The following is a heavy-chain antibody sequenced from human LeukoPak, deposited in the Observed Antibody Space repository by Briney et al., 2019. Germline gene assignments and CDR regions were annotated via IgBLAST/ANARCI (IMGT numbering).Heavy chain of an antibody. CDR1: GFTFSGYA. V-gene: IGHV3-48*03. CDR3: ARDYYDSSGYGDY. CDR2: ISSSGSTI. D-gene: IGHD3-22*01. Sequence: SGGSLRLSCAASGFTFSGYAMSWVRQAPGKGLEWVSAISSSGSTIYYADSVKGRFTISRDNAKNSLYLQMNSLRAEDTAVYYCARDYYDSSGYGDYWGQGTLVTVSS. J-gene: IGHJ4*02.